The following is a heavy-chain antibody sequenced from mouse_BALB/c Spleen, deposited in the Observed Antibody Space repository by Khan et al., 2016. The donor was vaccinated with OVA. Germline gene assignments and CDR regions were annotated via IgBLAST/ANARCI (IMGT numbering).Heavy chain of an antibody. J-gene: IGHJ3*01. CDR1: DYSFTSYY. CDR2: IDPFNGGT. Sequence: VQLQQSGPELMKPGASVNISCKASDYSFTSYYIHWVKQSHGKSLEWIGYIDPFNGGTDYNQKFKGKATLTVDKSSNTAYMHLSSLTSEDSAVYYCARGTCDYWGQGTLVTVSA. D-gene: IGHD3-3*01. CDR3: ARGTCDY. V-gene: IGHV1S135*01.